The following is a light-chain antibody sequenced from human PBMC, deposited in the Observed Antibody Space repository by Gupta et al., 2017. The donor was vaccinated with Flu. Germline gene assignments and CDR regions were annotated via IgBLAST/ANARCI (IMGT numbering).Light chain of an antibody. CDR2: GSN. V-gene: IGLV1-44*01. CDR1: SSNIGSNA. Sequence: GSSSNIGSNAVNWYQQVPGTSPKLLIYGSNQRPSGVPDRFAGSKSGTSASLAIRGLQSEDEADYYCAAWDDSLNGHYVFGTGTKVTVL. J-gene: IGLJ1*01. CDR3: AAWDDSLNGHYV.